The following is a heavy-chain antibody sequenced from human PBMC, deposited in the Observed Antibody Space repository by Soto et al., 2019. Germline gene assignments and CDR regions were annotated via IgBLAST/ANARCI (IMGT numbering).Heavy chain of an antibody. CDR2: INHSGST. CDR1: GGSFSGYY. Sequence: SETLSLTCAVYGGSFSGYYWSWIRQPPGKGLEWIGEINHSGSTNYNPSLKSRVTISVDTSKNQFSLKLSSVTAADTATYYCARIKDQLTWIPDYWGQGTLVTVSS. CDR3: ARIKDQLTWIPDY. V-gene: IGHV4-34*01. J-gene: IGHJ4*02. D-gene: IGHD5-18*01.